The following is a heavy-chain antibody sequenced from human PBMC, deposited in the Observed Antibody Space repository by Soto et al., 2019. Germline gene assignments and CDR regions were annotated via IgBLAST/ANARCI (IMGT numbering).Heavy chain of an antibody. V-gene: IGHV3-23*01. CDR2: ISGSGGST. CDR3: ATGSTTWGDYIWGSYRPPFDY. J-gene: IGHJ4*02. CDR1: GFTFSSYA. D-gene: IGHD3-16*02. Sequence: EVQLLESGGGLVQPGGSLRLSCAASGFTFSSYAMSWVRQAPGKGLEWVSAISGSGGSTYYADSVKGRFTISRDNSKNTLYLQRNSLRAEDTAVYYCATGSTTWGDYIWGSYRPPFDYWGQGTLVTVSS.